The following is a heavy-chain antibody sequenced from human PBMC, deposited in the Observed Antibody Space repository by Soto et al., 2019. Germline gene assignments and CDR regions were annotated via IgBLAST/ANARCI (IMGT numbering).Heavy chain of an antibody. D-gene: IGHD3-10*01. Sequence: EEEMSQSGGGLVQPGGSLRLSCAASGFIFSSYAMTWVRQAPGKGLEWVSTISPIGGYIWDASSVKGRFTISRDNSNNTLYLQMNSLRAEDTAEYFCAKVTFYGSGRGYMDVWGKGTTVIVAS. J-gene: IGHJ6*04. CDR3: AKVTFYGSGRGYMDV. CDR1: GFIFSSYA. V-gene: IGHV3-23*01. CDR2: ISPIGGYI.